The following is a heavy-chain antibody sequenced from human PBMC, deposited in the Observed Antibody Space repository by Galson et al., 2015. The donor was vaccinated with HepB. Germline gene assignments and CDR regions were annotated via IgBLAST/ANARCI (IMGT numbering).Heavy chain of an antibody. CDR3: AKEVNDDSSGYFPRGAFDI. D-gene: IGHD3-22*01. Sequence: SLRLSCAASGFTFSSYAMSWVRQAPGKGLEWVSAISGSGGSTYYADSVKGRFTISRDNSKNTLYLQMNSLRAEDTAVYYCAKEVNDDSSGYFPRGAFDIWGQGTMVTVSS. V-gene: IGHV3-23*01. CDR1: GFTFSSYA. J-gene: IGHJ3*02. CDR2: ISGSGGST.